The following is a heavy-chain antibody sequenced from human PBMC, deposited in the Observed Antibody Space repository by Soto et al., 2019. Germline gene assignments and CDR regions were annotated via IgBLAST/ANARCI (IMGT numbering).Heavy chain of an antibody. CDR2: IIPIIGVT. D-gene: IGHD2-21*02. Sequence: QVQLVQSGAEVKRPGSSVKVSCESSGDTFNSYVISWVRQAPGQGLEWMGGIIPIIGVTHYAQKFQGRVNISALSSAGPAYMDISNLGFGDTAHYYCARVTVCAKGADHWGQRTLGSVSS. J-gene: IGHJ4*02. CDR3: ARVTVCAKGADH. CDR1: GDTFNSYV. V-gene: IGHV1-69*17.